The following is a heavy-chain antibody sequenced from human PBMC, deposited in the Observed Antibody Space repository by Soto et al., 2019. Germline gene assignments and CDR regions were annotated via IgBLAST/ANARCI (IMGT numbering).Heavy chain of an antibody. D-gene: IGHD2-2*01. CDR3: ARSPRSDIVVVPGHYFDY. CDR1: GYTFTSYA. J-gene: IGHJ4*02. Sequence: ASVTVSCQASGYTFTSYAMHWVRQAPGQRLEWMGWINAGNGNTKYSQKFQGRVTITRDTSASTAYMELSSLRSEDTTVYYCARSPRSDIVVVPGHYFDYWGQGTLVTVSS. CDR2: INAGNGNT. V-gene: IGHV1-3*01.